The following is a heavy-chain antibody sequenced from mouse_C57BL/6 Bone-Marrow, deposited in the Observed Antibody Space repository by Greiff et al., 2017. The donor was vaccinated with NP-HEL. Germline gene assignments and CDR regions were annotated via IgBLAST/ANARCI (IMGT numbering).Heavy chain of an antibody. CDR3: ARHAWS. CDR2: ISNGGGST. CDR1: GFTFSDYY. Sequence: EVQLVESGGGLVQPGGSLKLSCAASGFTFSDYYMYWVRQTPEKRLEWVAYISNGGGSTYYPDTVKGRFTISRDNTKNTLYLQMSRLKAEDTAMDYCARHAWSWGQGTLVTVSA. J-gene: IGHJ3*01. V-gene: IGHV5-12*01.